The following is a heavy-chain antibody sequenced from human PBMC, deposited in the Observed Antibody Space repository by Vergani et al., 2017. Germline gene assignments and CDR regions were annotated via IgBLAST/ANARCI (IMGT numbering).Heavy chain of an antibody. CDR2: ISSSSSYI. CDR1: GFTFSSYS. J-gene: IGHJ6*04. CDR3: ARDPAPSPTVVTFLLDV. D-gene: IGHD4-23*01. Sequence: EVQLVESGGGLVKPRGPLRLSCAASGFTFSSYSMNCVRQAPGKGLEWVSSISSSSSYIYYADSVKGRFTISRDNAKNSLYLQMNSLRAEDTAVYYCARDPAPSPTVVTFLLDVWGKGTTVTVSS. V-gene: IGHV3-21*01.